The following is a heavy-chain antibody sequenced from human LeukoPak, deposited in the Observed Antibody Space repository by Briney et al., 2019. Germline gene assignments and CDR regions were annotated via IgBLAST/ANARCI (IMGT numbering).Heavy chain of an antibody. J-gene: IGHJ4*02. CDR2: ISAYNGNT. V-gene: IGHV1-18*01. CDR3: ARDSSIFWSGYYPSGGFDY. Sequence: ASVKVSCKASGYTFTSYGISWVRQAPGRGLEWMGWISAYNGNTNYAQKLQGRVTMTTDTSTSTVYMELSSLRSEDTAVYYCARDSSIFWSGYYPSGGFDYWGQGTLGTVSS. CDR1: GYTFTSYG. D-gene: IGHD3-3*01.